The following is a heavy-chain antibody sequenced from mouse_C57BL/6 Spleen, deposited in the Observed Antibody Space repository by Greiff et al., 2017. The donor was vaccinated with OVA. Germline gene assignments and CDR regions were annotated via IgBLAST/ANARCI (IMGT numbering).Heavy chain of an antibody. CDR1: GFSLTSYG. CDR3: GGSGANYYGSSSWYFDV. Sequence: VQLQQSGPGLVQPSQSLTITCTASGFSLTSYGVHWVRQSPGKGLEWLGVIWSGGSTDYNAAFISRPSISKDNSKCQVFFKMNSLQTDDAAVYYCGGSGANYYGSSSWYFDVWGTGTTVTVSS. D-gene: IGHD1-1*01. V-gene: IGHV2-2*01. CDR2: IWSGGST. J-gene: IGHJ1*03.